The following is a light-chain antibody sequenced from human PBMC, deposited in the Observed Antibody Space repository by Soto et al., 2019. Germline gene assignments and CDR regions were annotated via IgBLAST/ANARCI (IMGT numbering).Light chain of an antibody. CDR1: QRISSW. J-gene: IGKJ1*01. Sequence: SASTLSSSIGDRVAITWGASQRISSWLAWYQQKPGKAPKLLIYDASSFESGVPSRCSGSGSGTEFTLTISSLQTDDFATYYCQQYNSYSPWTFGQGTKVDIK. V-gene: IGKV1-5*01. CDR2: DAS. CDR3: QQYNSYSPWT.